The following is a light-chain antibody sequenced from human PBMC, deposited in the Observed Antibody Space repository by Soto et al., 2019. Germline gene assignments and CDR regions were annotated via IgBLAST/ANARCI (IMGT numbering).Light chain of an antibody. Sequence: DTQMTQSPSTLSASVGDRVTITCRASQSISSWLAWYQQKPGKAPKLLIYDASSLESGVPSRFSGSGSGTEFTLTISSLQPDDFATYYCQQYNSYLYTFGQGTKVEIK. CDR1: QSISSW. J-gene: IGKJ2*01. V-gene: IGKV1-5*01. CDR2: DAS. CDR3: QQYNSYLYT.